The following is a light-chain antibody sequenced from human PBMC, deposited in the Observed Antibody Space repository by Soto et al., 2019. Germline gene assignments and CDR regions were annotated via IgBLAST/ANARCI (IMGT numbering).Light chain of an antibody. CDR1: SGHSSYA. J-gene: IGLJ2*01. CDR2: LNSDGSH. CDR3: QTCGTGIRV. Sequence: QLVLTQSPSASASLGASVKLTCTLSSGHSSYAIAWHQQQPEKGPRYLMKLNSDGSHSKGDGIPDRFSGSSSGAERYLTSSRLQSEDEADYYCQTCGTGIRVFGGGTKLTVL. V-gene: IGLV4-69*01.